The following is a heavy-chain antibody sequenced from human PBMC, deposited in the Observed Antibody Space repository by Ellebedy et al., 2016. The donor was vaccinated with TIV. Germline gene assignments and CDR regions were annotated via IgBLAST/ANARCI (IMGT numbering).Heavy chain of an antibody. Sequence: DSVKGRFIISRDIAKNSLHLQMNSLRAEDTAVYYCARANGAYEYWGQGTLVTVSS. J-gene: IGHJ4*02. CDR3: ARANGAYEY. V-gene: IGHV3-11*06. D-gene: IGHD1-1*01.